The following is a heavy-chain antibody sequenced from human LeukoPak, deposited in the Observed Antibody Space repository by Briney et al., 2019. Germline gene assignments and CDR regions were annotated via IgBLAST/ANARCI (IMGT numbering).Heavy chain of an antibody. CDR1: GFTFSSYG. Sequence: GGSLRLSCAASGFTFSSYGIHWVRQAPGKGLEWVAVIWYDGSNKYYADSVKGRFTISRDNSKNTLYLQMNSLRAEDTAVYYCARSPYGDYGGYYYYGMDVWGQGTTVTVSS. CDR3: ARSPYGDYGGYYYYGMDV. CDR2: IWYDGSNK. J-gene: IGHJ6*02. D-gene: IGHD4-17*01. V-gene: IGHV3-33*01.